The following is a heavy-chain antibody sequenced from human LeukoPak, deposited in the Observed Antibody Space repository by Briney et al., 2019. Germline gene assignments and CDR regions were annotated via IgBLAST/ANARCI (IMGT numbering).Heavy chain of an antibody. CDR1: GYTFTSYG. Sequence: AASVKVSCKASGYTFTSYGISWVRQAPGQGLEWMGWISAYNGNTNYAQKLQGRVTMTTDTSTSTAYMELRSLRSDDTAVYYCARAGSYYGFDAFDIWGQGTMVTVSS. CDR2: ISAYNGNT. V-gene: IGHV1-18*01. J-gene: IGHJ3*02. CDR3: ARAGSYYGFDAFDI. D-gene: IGHD1-26*01.